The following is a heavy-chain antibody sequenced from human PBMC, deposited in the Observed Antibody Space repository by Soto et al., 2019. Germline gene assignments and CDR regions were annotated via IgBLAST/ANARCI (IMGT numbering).Heavy chain of an antibody. CDR3: ARTGRAAAVAWFDP. D-gene: IGHD6-13*01. CDR2: ISAYNGNT. Sequence: GASVKVSCKESGYTFASYGISWVRQAPGQGLEWMGWISAYNGNTNYAQKLQGRVTMTTDTSTSTAYMELRSLRSDDTAVYYCARTGRAAAVAWFDPWGQGTLVTVSS. CDR1: GYTFASYG. J-gene: IGHJ5*02. V-gene: IGHV1-18*01.